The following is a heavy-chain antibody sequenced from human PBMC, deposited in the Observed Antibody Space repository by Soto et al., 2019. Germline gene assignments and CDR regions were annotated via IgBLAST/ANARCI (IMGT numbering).Heavy chain of an antibody. CDR1: GFTFSSYG. V-gene: IGHV3-33*01. CDR3: ARERENSSGWYKGYYYGMDV. J-gene: IGHJ6*02. D-gene: IGHD6-19*01. CDR2: IWYDGSNK. Sequence: GGALRLSCAASGFTFSSYGMHWVRQAPGKGLEWVAVIWYDGSNKYYADSVKGRFTISRDNSKNTLYLQMNSLRAEDTAVYYCARERENSSGWYKGYYYGMDVWGQGTTVTVS.